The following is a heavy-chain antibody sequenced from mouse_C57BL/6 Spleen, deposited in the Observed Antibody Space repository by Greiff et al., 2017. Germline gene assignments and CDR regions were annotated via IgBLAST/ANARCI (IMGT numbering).Heavy chain of an antibody. J-gene: IGHJ4*01. D-gene: IGHD1-1*01. CDR3: ARGGSSYGGDY. Sequence: VQLQQSGAELVRPGTSVKVSCKASGYAFTNYLIEWVKQRPGQGLEWIGVINPGSGGTNYNEKFKGKATLTADKSSSTAYMQLSSLTSEDSAVYFCARGGSSYGGDYWGQGTSVTVSS. CDR1: GYAFTNYL. CDR2: INPGSGGT. V-gene: IGHV1-54*01.